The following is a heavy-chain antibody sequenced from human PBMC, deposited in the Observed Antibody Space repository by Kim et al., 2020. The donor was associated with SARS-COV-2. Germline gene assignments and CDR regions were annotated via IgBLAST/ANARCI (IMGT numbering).Heavy chain of an antibody. J-gene: IGHJ3*02. CDR3: ARPLYDFWSGYPSGDAFDI. D-gene: IGHD3-3*01. Sequence: GGSLRLSCAASGFTFSSYSMNWVRQAPGKGLEWVSYISSSSSTIYYADSVKGRFTISRDNAKNSLYLQMNSLRDEDTAVYYCARPLYDFWSGYPSGDAFDIWGQGTMVTVSS. CDR2: ISSSSSTI. CDR1: GFTFSSYS. V-gene: IGHV3-48*02.